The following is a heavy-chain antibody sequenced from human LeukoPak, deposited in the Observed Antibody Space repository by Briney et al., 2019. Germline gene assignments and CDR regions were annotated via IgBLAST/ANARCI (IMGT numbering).Heavy chain of an antibody. D-gene: IGHD2-21*01. V-gene: IGHV4-31*03. CDR3: ASRSAPGETGYFDP. Sequence: SETLSLTCTVSGVSISSGRHYWTWIRQLPGKGLEWIGYMFYSGSTYYNPSLKSRVTISADTSQNQFSLKLNSVTAADTAVYYCASRSAPGETGYFDPWGQGNLVTVSS. J-gene: IGHJ4*02. CDR1: GVSISSGRHY. CDR2: MFYSGST.